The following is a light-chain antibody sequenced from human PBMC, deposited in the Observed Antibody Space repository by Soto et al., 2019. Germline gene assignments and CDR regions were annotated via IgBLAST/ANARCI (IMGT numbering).Light chain of an antibody. Sequence: EIVMTQSPATLSVSPGERATLSCRASQTVNSNLAWYQQKPGQVPRLLIHGASTRATDIPDTFSGSGSATEFPLTISSLQSEDSPVYFCQKYNSWPLTFGGGTKVEI. CDR3: QKYNSWPLT. CDR2: GAS. J-gene: IGKJ4*01. CDR1: QTVNSN. V-gene: IGKV3-15*01.